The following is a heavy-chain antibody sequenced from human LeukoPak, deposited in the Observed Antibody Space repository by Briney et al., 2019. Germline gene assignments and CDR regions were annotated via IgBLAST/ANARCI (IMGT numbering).Heavy chain of an antibody. CDR3: ARHLSVGSYPLDH. D-gene: IGHD3-16*02. CDR2: IYYSGGT. CDR1: GGSISSYY. V-gene: IGHV4-59*08. Sequence: SETLSLTCTVSGGSISSYYWTWIRQPPGKGLGLEWIGYIYYSGGTSYNPSLKSRLTMSVDTSKNQFSLRLTSVAAADTAVYYCARHLSVGSYPLDHWGQGTLVTVSS. J-gene: IGHJ4*02.